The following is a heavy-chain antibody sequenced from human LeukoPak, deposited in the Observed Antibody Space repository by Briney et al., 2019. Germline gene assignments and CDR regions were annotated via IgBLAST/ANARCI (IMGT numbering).Heavy chain of an antibody. V-gene: IGHV3-48*01. CDR3: AREHNHIAVAGMGQWGIFDY. CDR1: GFTFSSYS. J-gene: IGHJ4*02. CDR2: ISSSSSTI. D-gene: IGHD6-19*01. Sequence: GGSLRLSCAAPGFTFSSYSMNWDRQAPGKGLEWVSYISSSSSTIYYADSVKGRFTISRDNAKNSLYLQMNSLRAEDTAVYYCAREHNHIAVAGMGQWGIFDYWGQGTLVTVSS.